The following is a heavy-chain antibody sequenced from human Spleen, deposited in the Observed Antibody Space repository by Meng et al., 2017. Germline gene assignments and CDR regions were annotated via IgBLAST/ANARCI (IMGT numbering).Heavy chain of an antibody. Sequence: SVKVSCKVSGYTFNTYAMNWVRQAPGQGLEWMGGIIPIFGTANYAQKFQGRVTITTDESTSTAYMELSSLRSEDTAVYYCARDIDYGSGEFDYWGQGKLVTVAS. V-gene: IGHV1-69*05. CDR2: IIPIFGTA. CDR3: ARDIDYGSGEFDY. J-gene: IGHJ4*02. D-gene: IGHD3-10*01. CDR1: GYTFNTYA.